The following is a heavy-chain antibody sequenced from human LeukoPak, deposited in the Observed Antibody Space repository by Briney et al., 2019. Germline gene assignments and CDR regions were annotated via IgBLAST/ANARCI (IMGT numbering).Heavy chain of an antibody. Sequence: GGSLRLSCAASGFTFDDYAMHWVRQAPGQGLEWVSGISWNSGSIGYADSVKGRFTISRDNAKNSLYLQMNSLRAEDMALYYCAKGRGYSYGFDYWGQGTLVTVSS. CDR2: ISWNSGSI. D-gene: IGHD5-18*01. V-gene: IGHV3-9*03. J-gene: IGHJ4*02. CDR3: AKGRGYSYGFDY. CDR1: GFTFDDYA.